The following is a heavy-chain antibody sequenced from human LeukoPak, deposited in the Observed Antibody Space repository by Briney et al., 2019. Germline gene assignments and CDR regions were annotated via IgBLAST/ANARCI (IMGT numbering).Heavy chain of an antibody. V-gene: IGHV6-1*01. CDR1: GDSVSSNSAA. CDR3: ARGPIGTYYDYVWGSYRPYFDY. CDR2: TYYRSKWYN. D-gene: IGHD3-16*02. J-gene: IGHJ4*02. Sequence: SQTLSLTCAISGDSVSSNSAAWNWIRQSPSRGLEWLGRTYYRSKWYNDYEVSVKSRITINPDTSRNQFSLQLNSVTPEDTAVYYCARGPIGTYYDYVWGSYRPYFDYWGQGTLVTVSS.